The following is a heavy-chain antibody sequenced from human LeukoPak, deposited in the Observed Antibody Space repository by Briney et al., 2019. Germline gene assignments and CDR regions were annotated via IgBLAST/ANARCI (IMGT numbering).Heavy chain of an antibody. CDR3: ARGYCSGGGCPNPFDF. V-gene: IGHV6-1*01. J-gene: IGHJ4*02. CDR2: TYYTSEWYI. Sequence: SQTLSLTCAISGDSVSSNTAAWNWIRQSPSRGLEWLGRTYYTSEWYIDFAVSVKSRITINPDASKNQFSLQLTSVTPEDTAVYYCARGYCSGGGCPNPFDFWGQEALVTVSS. D-gene: IGHD2-15*01. CDR1: GDSVSSNTAA.